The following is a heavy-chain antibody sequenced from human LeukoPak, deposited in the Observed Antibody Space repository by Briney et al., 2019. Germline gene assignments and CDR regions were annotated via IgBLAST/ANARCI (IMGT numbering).Heavy chain of an antibody. D-gene: IGHD4-11*01. CDR1: GFTFSSYA. Sequence: VGTLRPSCSASGFTFSSYAMHWGRQAPGEGLGYVLAISSNWVSRYYAELVKGRFTISRDNSKNTLSLQMSSLSAEDTAVYYCVKGRGVLTTVTAHYFDYWGQGTLVTVSS. V-gene: IGHV3-64D*09. J-gene: IGHJ4*02. CDR2: ISSNWVSR. CDR3: VKGRGVLTTVTAHYFDY.